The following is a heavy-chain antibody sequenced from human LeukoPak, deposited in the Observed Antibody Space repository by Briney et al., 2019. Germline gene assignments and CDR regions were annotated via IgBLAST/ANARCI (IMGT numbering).Heavy chain of an antibody. D-gene: IGHD4-17*01. Sequence: SGGSLRLSCAAPGFTFSNAWMSWVRQAPGKGLEWVAVISYDGSNKYYADSVKGRFTISRDNSKNTLYLQMNSLRAEDTAVYYCAKVQTTVTTPLFDYWGQGTLVTVSS. CDR3: AKVQTTVTTPLFDY. J-gene: IGHJ4*02. V-gene: IGHV3-30*18. CDR2: ISYDGSNK. CDR1: GFTFSNAW.